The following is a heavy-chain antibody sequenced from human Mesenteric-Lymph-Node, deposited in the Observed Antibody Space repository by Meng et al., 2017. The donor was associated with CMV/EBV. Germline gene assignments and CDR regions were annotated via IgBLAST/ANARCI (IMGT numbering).Heavy chain of an antibody. J-gene: IGHJ5*02. CDR2: IIPILGKA. V-gene: IGHV1-69*02. CDR1: GGTFSSYT. Sequence: QVQLSQSGAEVKKPGSSLKFSCKAAGGTFSSYTISWVRQAPGQGLEWMGRIIPILGKANYAQKFQGRVTITADKSTSTAYMELSNLRSEDTAVYYCAGGIAAAGSRWFDPWGQGTLVTVSS. D-gene: IGHD6-13*01. CDR3: AGGIAAAGSRWFDP.